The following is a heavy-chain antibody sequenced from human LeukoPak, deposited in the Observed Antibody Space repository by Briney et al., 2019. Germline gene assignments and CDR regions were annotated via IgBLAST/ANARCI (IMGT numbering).Heavy chain of an antibody. CDR3: ARGTVTAPDY. Sequence: PGGSLRLSCAASGFSVSNTYMSCVRQAPGKGLEWVSIIYSGGNTYYADSVKGRFTISRDNSKNTLYLQMNRLRPEDTAVYYCARGTVTAPDYWGQGTLVTASS. V-gene: IGHV3-53*01. CDR2: IYSGGNT. CDR1: GFSVSNTY. J-gene: IGHJ4*02. D-gene: IGHD2-21*02.